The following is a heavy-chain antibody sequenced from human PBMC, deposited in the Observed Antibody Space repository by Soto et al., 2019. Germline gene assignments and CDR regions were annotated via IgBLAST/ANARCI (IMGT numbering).Heavy chain of an antibody. CDR1: GFTFSIYS. Sequence: PGGSLRLSCAASGFTFSIYSMNWVRDAPGKGLEWVSSISSSSSYIYYADSVKGRFTISRDNAKNSLYLQMNSLRAEDTAVYYCARDGTIYIPGYYYYGMDVWGQGTTVTVSS. J-gene: IGHJ6*02. CDR3: ARDGTIYIPGYYYYGMDV. V-gene: IGHV3-21*01. CDR2: ISSSSSYI. D-gene: IGHD3-3*01.